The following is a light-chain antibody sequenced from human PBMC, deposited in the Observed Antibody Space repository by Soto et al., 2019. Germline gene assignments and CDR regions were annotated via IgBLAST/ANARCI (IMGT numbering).Light chain of an antibody. CDR1: QSISSW. CDR3: QQYNSFSGYS. V-gene: IGKV1-5*03. CDR2: KAS. Sequence: DIQMTQSPSTLSASVGDRVTITCRASQSISSWLAWYQQKPGKAPKLLIYKASSLESRVPSRLSGSGSGTEFTLTISSLQPDDFATYYCQQYNSFSGYSFGQGTKLEIK. J-gene: IGKJ2*01.